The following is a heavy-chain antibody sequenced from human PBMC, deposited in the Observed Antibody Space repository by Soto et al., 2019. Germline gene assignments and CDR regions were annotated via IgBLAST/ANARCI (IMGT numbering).Heavy chain of an antibody. Sequence: EVQLVESGGGLVQPGGSLRLSCAVSGFTFTDYTMSWVRQAPGKGLEWISYISASSNSIYYAKSVKGRFTVSRDNARNSMYLQMNSLRAEDTAVYYWASYLGGYWGQGTLVTVSS. J-gene: IGHJ4*02. D-gene: IGHD3-16*01. CDR2: ISASSNSI. CDR3: ASYLGGY. V-gene: IGHV3-48*01. CDR1: GFTFTDYT.